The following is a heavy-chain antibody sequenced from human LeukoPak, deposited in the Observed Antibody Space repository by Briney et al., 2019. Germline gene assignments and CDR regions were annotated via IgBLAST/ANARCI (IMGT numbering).Heavy chain of an antibody. CDR1: GYTFTSYA. D-gene: IGHD6-19*01. J-gene: IGHJ4*02. CDR3: ARVGGQWLVRLSFFDY. CDR2: INAGNGNT. V-gene: IGHV1-3*01. Sequence: GASVKVSCKASGYTFTSYAMHWARQAPGQRLEWMGWINAGNGNTKYSQKFQGRVTITRDTSASTAYMELSSLRSEDTAVYYCARVGGQWLVRLSFFDYWGQGTLVTVSS.